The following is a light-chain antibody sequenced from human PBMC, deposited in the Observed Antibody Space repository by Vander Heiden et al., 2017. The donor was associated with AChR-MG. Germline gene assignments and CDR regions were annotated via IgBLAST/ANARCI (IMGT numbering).Light chain of an antibody. CDR1: SSNIGNNY. CDR2: DDN. Sequence: QSVLTQPPSVSAAPGQKVTISCSGSSSNIGNNYVSWYQQLPGTAPKLLIYDDNKRPSGIPDRFSGSKSGTSATLDITGLQTGDEADYYCGTWDNSLSAGLFGGGTKLTAL. J-gene: IGLJ3*02. V-gene: IGLV1-51*01. CDR3: GTWDNSLSAGL.